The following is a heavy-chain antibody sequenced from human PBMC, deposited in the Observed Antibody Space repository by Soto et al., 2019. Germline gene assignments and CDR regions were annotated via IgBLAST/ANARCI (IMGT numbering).Heavy chain of an antibody. V-gene: IGHV2-5*02. D-gene: IGHD4-17*01. Sequence: QITLKESGPTLVKPTQTLTLTCTFSGFSLSTSGVGVGWIRQPPGKALEWLALIYWDDDKRYSPSLKSRLTITKDTSKNQVVLTMTNMDPVDTATYYCARKSGDYPLGYFDYWGQGTLVTVSS. CDR2: IYWDDDK. CDR1: GFSLSTSGVG. J-gene: IGHJ4*02. CDR3: ARKSGDYPLGYFDY.